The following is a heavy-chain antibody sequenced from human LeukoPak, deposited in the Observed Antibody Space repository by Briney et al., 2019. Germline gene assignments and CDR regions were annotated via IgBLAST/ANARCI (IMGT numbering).Heavy chain of an antibody. Sequence: SVKVSCKASGGTFSSYAISWVRQAPGQGLEWMGRIIPIFGTANYAQKFQGRVTITADKSTSTAYMKLSSLRSEDTAVYYCERAIAVAGSDYYYYYMDVWGKGTTVTVSS. CDR3: ERAIAVAGSDYYYYYMDV. CDR1: GGTFSSYA. V-gene: IGHV1-69*06. D-gene: IGHD6-19*01. J-gene: IGHJ6*03. CDR2: IIPIFGTA.